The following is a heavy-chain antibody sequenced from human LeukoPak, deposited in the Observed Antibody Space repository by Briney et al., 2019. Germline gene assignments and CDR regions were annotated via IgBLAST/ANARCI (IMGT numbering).Heavy chain of an antibody. J-gene: IGHJ4*02. CDR3: ARVRGPPNWTSYYFDY. D-gene: IGHD1-1*01. Sequence: GGSLRLSCAASGFTFSDYYMSWIRQAPGKGLEWVSYISSSGSTIYYADSVKGRFTISRDNAKNSLYLQMNSLRAEDTAVYYCARVRGPPNWTSYYFDYWGQGTLVTVSS. CDR2: ISSSGSTI. CDR1: GFTFSDYY. V-gene: IGHV3-11*01.